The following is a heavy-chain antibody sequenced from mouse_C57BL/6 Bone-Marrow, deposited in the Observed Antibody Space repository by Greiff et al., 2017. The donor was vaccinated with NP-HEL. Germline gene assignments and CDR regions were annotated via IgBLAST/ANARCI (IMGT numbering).Heavy chain of an antibody. CDR2: INPNNGGT. CDR3: AVTVYFDY. V-gene: IGHV1-22*01. J-gene: IGHJ2*01. Sequence: VHMKQSGPELVKPGASVKMSCKASGYTFTDYNMHWVKQSHGKSLEWIGYINPNNGGTSYNQKFKGKATLTVNKSSSTAYMELRSLTSEDSAVYYCAVTVYFDYWGQGTTLTVSS. CDR1: GYTFTDYN. D-gene: IGHD2-1*01.